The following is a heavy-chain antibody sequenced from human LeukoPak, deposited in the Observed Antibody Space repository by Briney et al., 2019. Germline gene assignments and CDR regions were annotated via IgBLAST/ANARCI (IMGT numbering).Heavy chain of an antibody. J-gene: IGHJ4*02. D-gene: IGHD1-1*01. CDR2: IYYTGTT. CDR1: GDSISGYY. Sequence: SETLSLTCTVSGDSISGYYWGWIRQPPGKGLEWIGYIYYTGTTNYNPSLKSRVTISVDTSKNQFSLKLRSVTAADTGVYYCTKVGTGTVDYWGQGTLVTVSS. V-gene: IGHV4-59*01. CDR3: TKVGTGTVDY.